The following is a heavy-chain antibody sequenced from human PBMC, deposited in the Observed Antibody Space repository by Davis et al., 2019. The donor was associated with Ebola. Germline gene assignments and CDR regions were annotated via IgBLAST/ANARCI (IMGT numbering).Heavy chain of an antibody. J-gene: IGHJ4*02. V-gene: IGHV4-34*01. Sequence: SETLSLTCAVYGGSFSGYYWSWIRQPPGKGLEWIREINHSGSTYYNPSLKSRVTISVDTSKNQFSLKLSSVTAADTAVYYCARVWNDYGSGSYYDYWGQGILVTVSS. CDR3: ARVWNDYGSGSYYDY. CDR2: INHSGST. CDR1: GGSFSGYY. D-gene: IGHD3-10*01.